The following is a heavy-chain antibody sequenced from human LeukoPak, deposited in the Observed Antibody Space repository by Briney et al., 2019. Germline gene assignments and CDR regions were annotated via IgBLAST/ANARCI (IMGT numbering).Heavy chain of an antibody. J-gene: IGHJ4*02. CDR2: IYYSGST. Sequence: SETLSLTCTVSGGSISSYYWSWIRQPPGKGLEWIGFIYYSGSTNYNPSLMSRVTISVDTSNNQFSLRLSFVTAADTAVYYCARGLVIDYWGQGTLVTVSS. V-gene: IGHV4-59*01. D-gene: IGHD3-9*01. CDR3: ARGLVIDY. CDR1: GGSISSYY.